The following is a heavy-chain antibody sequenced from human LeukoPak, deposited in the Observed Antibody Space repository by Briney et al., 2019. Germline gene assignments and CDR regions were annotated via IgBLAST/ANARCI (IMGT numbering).Heavy chain of an antibody. D-gene: IGHD2-15*01. CDR1: GFTFSSYG. CDR3: ARGQYSPDY. J-gene: IGHJ4*02. Sequence: GGSLRLSCAASGFTFSSYGMHWVRQAPGKGLEWVAAMWYDGSNKYYTDSVKGRFTISRDNSKNTLYLQMNSLRAEDTAVYYCARGQYSPDYWGQGTLVTVSS. CDR2: MWYDGSNK. V-gene: IGHV3-33*01.